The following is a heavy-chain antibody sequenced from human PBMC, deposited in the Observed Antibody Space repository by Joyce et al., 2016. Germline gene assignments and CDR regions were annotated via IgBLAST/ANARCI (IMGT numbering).Heavy chain of an antibody. CDR3: ARDTAMATGYYYYGMDV. CDR2: INPSGGST. CDR1: GYTFTNYY. D-gene: IGHD5-18*01. V-gene: IGHV1-46*01. J-gene: IGHJ6*02. Sequence: QVQLVQSGAEVKKPGASVKVSCKASGYTFTNYYMHWVRQARGQGLEWMGIINPSGGSTNSAQKFQGRVTMTRDTSTSTVYMELSSLRSEDTAVYYCARDTAMATGYYYYGMDVWGQGTTVTVSS.